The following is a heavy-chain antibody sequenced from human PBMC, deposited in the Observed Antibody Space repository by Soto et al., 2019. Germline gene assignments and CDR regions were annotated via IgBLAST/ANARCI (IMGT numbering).Heavy chain of an antibody. V-gene: IGHV4-59*01. CDR1: GGSISSYY. CDR3: ARADGWLPMDV. CDR2: IYYSGST. D-gene: IGHD5-12*01. J-gene: IGHJ6*03. Sequence: SETLSLTCTVSGGSISSYYWSWIRQPPGKGLEWIGYIYYSGSTNYNPSLKSRVTISVDSSKNQFSLKLSSVTAADTAVYYCARADGWLPMDVWGKGTTVTVSS.